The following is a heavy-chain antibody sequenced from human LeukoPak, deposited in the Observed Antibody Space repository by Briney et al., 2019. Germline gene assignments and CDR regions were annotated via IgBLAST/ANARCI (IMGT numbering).Heavy chain of an antibody. CDR1: GAPISSHY. D-gene: IGHD2-2*01. V-gene: IGHV4-59*08. J-gene: IGHJ4*02. Sequence: SETLSLTCNVSGAPISSHYWSWIRQSPGKGMAWIGDLYYSGNTNYNPSLKSRVTLSVDTSNNHFSLRLRSVTAADTAFYFCARLVPPLYYLDYWGQGTLVTVSS. CDR3: ARLVPPLYYLDY. CDR2: LYYSGNT.